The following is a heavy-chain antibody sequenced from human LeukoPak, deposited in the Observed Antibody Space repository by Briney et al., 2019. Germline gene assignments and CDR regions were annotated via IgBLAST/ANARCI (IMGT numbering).Heavy chain of an antibody. CDR3: ARAFSFYYGMDV. CDR2: IGNAGDT. Sequence: GGSLRLSCAASGFTLSTYDMHWVRQATGKGLEWVSAIGNAGDTYYPGSVKGRFTISRENAKNSLYLQMNSLRAGDTAVYYCARAFSFYYGMDVWAKGPRSPSP. V-gene: IGHV3-13*01. J-gene: IGHJ6*02. CDR1: GFTLSTYD. D-gene: IGHD3-16*01.